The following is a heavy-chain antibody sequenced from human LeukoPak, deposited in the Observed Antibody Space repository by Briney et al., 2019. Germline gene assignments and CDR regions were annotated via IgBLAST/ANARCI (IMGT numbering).Heavy chain of an antibody. V-gene: IGHV4-59*08. Sequence: SETLSLTCTVSGGSISSYYWSWIRQPPGKGLEWIGYIYYSGSTNYNPSLKSRVTISVDTSKNQFSLKLSSATAADTAVYYCGRHYPRDYGYGMDVWGQGTTVTVSS. CDR1: GGSISSYY. CDR3: GRHYPRDYGYGMDV. J-gene: IGHJ6*02. CDR2: IYYSGST. D-gene: IGHD4-17*01.